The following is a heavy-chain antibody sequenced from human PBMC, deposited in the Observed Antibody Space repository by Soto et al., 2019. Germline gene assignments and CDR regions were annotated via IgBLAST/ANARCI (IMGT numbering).Heavy chain of an antibody. D-gene: IGHD6-6*01. CDR1: GFSLSTSGVG. J-gene: IGHJ2*01. CDR2: IYWDDDK. CDR3: AHRRPIREGIAARLFKKLYWYFDL. Sequence: QITLKESGPPLVKPTQTLTLTCTFSGFSLSTSGVGVGWIRQPPGKALEWLALIYWDDDKRYSPSLKSRLTITKDTSKNQVVLTMTNMDPVDTATYYCAHRRPIREGIAARLFKKLYWYFDLWGRGTLVTVSS. V-gene: IGHV2-5*02.